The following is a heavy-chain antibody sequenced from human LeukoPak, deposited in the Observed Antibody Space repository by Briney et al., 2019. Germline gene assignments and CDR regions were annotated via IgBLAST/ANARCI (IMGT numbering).Heavy chain of an antibody. CDR1: GGSISSYY. J-gene: IGHJ4*02. CDR3: ARGQGGNYYLNYFDY. CDR2: IYYSGST. D-gene: IGHD1-26*01. V-gene: IGHV4-59*01. Sequence: SETLSLTCTVSGGSISSYYWSWIRQPPGKGLEWIGYIYYSGSTNYNSSLKSRVTISVDTSRDQFSLKLTSVSAADTAVYYCARGQGGNYYLNYFDYWGQGALVTVSS.